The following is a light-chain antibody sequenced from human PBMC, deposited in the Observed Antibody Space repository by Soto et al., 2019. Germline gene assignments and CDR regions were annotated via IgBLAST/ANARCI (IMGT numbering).Light chain of an antibody. V-gene: IGLV2-23*01. CDR3: CLYVGGRTYV. CDR2: DDT. Sequence: QSALTQPASVSGSPGQSITISCTGTVGLVSWDQQHPGKVPKLIIYDDTKRPSGVASRFSGSKAGNTASLTISGLQTEDEADYYCCLYVGGRTYVFGTGTKVTVL. J-gene: IGLJ1*01. CDR1: VGL.